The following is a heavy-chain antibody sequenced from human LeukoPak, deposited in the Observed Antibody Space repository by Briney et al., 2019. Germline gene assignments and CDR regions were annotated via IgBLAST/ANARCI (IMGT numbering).Heavy chain of an antibody. CDR2: INPNSGGT. V-gene: IGHV1-2*02. Sequence: GASVKVSCKASGYTFTGYYMHWVRRAPGQGLEWMGWINPNSGGTNYAQKFQGRVTMTRDTSISTAYMELSRLRSRDTTRSYCARDRVECGGSCYQEYFQHWGQGTLVTVSS. D-gene: IGHD2-15*01. J-gene: IGHJ1*01. CDR1: GYTFTGYY. CDR3: ARDRVECGGSCYQEYFQH.